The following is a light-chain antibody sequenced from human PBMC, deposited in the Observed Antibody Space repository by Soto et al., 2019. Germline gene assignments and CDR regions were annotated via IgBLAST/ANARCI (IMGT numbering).Light chain of an antibody. CDR3: QQSYTTSWT. V-gene: IGKV1-39*01. J-gene: IGKJ1*01. CDR1: QSISSY. CDR2: AAS. Sequence: DIHMTQSPSSLSASVGDRVTITCRAGQSISSYLNWYQQRPGKDHKLLIFAASSLQSGVPSRFSGSGSGTDFTLTISSLQTEDFATYYCQQSYTTSWTFGQGTKVDI.